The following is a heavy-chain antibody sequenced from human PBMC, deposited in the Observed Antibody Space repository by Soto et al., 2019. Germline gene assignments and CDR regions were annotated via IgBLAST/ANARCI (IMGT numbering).Heavy chain of an antibody. CDR3: ANVPIWCGSSRCYTEGFDY. Sequence: EVQLLQHGGGLVQPGGSLRLTCAASGFTFSDYAMSWVRQAPGKGLEWASTVSASASNTHYADSVKGRFTISRDNSKNTLFLQMDSLRAEDTALYYCANVPIWCGSSRCYTEGFDYGGQGTLVIVSS. D-gene: IGHD2-2*01. V-gene: IGHV3-23*01. J-gene: IGHJ4*02. CDR2: VSASASNT. CDR1: GFTFSDYA.